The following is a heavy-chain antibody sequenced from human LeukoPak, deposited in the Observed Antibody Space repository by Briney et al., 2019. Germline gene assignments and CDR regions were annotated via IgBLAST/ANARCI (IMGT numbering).Heavy chain of an antibody. V-gene: IGHV3-73*01. J-gene: IGHJ4*02. Sequence: GGSLRLSCAASGFTFSDSAMHWVRQASGKGLEWVGRIRSKGNSYATAYAESVKGRFTISRDDSNNTAYQQMNSLKTEDTAVYYCTTRRPDYYDGSGYHFEYWCQGTLVTVSS. D-gene: IGHD3-22*01. CDR3: TTRRPDYYDGSGYHFEY. CDR2: IRSKGNSYAT. CDR1: GFTFSDSA.